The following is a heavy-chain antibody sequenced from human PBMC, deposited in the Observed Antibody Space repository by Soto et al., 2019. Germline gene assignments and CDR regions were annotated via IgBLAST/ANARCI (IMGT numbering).Heavy chain of an antibody. V-gene: IGHV1-69*01. CDR2: SMPIFGTP. Sequence: QGQLVQSGAEVRKPGSSVKVSCKASGGPFRNFGVTWVRQAPGQGLEGMGASMPIFGTPKSAQKFQGRVTITAAESTAKSHLELGKPRLEDTAVDYCARASHGICGGEPCYPLDSWFELWGQGTLVTVSS. CDR3: ARASHGICGGEPCYPLDSWFEL. CDR1: GGPFRNFG. J-gene: IGHJ5*02. D-gene: IGHD2-21*01.